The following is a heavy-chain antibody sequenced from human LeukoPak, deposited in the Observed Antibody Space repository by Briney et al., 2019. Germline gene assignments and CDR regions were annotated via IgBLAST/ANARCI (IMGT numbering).Heavy chain of an antibody. CDR3: ASSPALSDYYGSGSYVY. CDR1: GGSFSGYY. D-gene: IGHD3-10*01. CDR2: IYTSGST. J-gene: IGHJ4*02. V-gene: IGHV4-59*10. Sequence: PSETLSLTCAVYGGSFSGYYWSWIRQPAGKGLEWIGRIYTSGSTNYNPSLKSRVTMSVDTSKNQFSLKLSSVTAADTAVYYCASSPALSDYYGSGSYVYWGQGTLVTVSS.